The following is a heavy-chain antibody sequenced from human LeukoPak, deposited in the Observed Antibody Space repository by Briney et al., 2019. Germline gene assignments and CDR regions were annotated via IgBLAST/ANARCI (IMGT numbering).Heavy chain of an antibody. Sequence: SETLSLTCAVSGGSISSGGYSWSWIRQPPGKGLEWIGYIYHSGSTYYNPSLKSRVTISVDRSKNQFSLKLSSVTAADTAVYYCARGAYYYGSGSYLPNYYYYYGMDVWGQGTTVTVSS. CDR2: IYHSGST. CDR1: GGSISSGGYS. CDR3: ARGAYYYGSGSYLPNYYYYYGMDV. D-gene: IGHD3-10*01. V-gene: IGHV4-30-2*01. J-gene: IGHJ6*02.